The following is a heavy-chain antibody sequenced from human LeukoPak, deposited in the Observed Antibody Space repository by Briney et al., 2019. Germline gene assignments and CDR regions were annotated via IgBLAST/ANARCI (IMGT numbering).Heavy chain of an antibody. CDR3: ARDSPEIRYSSSSWFDP. CDR1: GFTFSSYG. CDR2: IWYGGSNK. V-gene: IGHV3-33*01. Sequence: PGRSLRLSCAASGFTFSSYGMHWVRQAPGKGLEWVAVIWYGGSNKYYADSVKGRFTISRDNSKNTLYLQMNSLRAEDTAVYYCARDSPEIRYSSSSWFDPWGQGTLVTVSS. J-gene: IGHJ5*02. D-gene: IGHD6-13*01.